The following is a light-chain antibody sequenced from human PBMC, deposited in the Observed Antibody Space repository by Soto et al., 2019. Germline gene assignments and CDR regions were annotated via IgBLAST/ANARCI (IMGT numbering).Light chain of an antibody. V-gene: IGKV3-20*01. CDR1: QSISSSY. CDR3: QQYGSSSWT. J-gene: IGKJ1*01. CDR2: GAS. Sequence: ETVLTQPPGTLSSSAGKRAMLSCRASQSISSSYLAWYQQRPGQAPRLLIYGASSRATGIPDRFSGSGSGTEFTLTISRLEPEDFAVYYCQQYGSSSWTFGQGSKVDIK.